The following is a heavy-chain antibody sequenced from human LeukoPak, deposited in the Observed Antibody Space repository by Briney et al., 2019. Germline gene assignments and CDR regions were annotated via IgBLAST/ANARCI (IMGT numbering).Heavy chain of an antibody. CDR2: ITASGIAM. CDR3: ASSGSYRFDY. Sequence: PGGSMRLSCVASGLTFSSYSINWVRQAPGKGLEWVSHITASGIAMFYADSVKGRFTISRDNAKNSLYLQMNSLRDEDTAVYYCASSGSYRFDYWGHGTLVTVSS. V-gene: IGHV3-48*02. CDR1: GLTFSSYS. J-gene: IGHJ4*01. D-gene: IGHD1-26*01.